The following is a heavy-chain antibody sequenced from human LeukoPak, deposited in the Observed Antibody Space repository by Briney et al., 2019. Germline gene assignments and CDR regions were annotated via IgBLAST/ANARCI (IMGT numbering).Heavy chain of an antibody. CDR3: AGGREYSPRLYYY. CDR1: GGSISNYY. CDR2: IYYSGST. Sequence: PSETLSLTCTVSGGSISNYYWTWLRQPPGKGLEWIGYIYYSGSTDYNPSLKSRVTISVDTSKNQLPLKLSSVTAADTAVYYCAGGREYSPRLYYYWGQGTLVTVSS. D-gene: IGHD3-16*01. J-gene: IGHJ4*02. V-gene: IGHV4-59*01.